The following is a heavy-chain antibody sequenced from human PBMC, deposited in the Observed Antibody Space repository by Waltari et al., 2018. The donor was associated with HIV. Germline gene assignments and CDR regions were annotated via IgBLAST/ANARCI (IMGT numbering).Heavy chain of an antibody. CDR1: GYPISSGYY. J-gene: IGHJ5*02. V-gene: IGHV4-38-2*01. CDR3: ARAVLRYFDNWFDP. CDR2: IYHSGST. Sequence: QVQLQESGPGLVKPSETLSLTCAVSGYPISSGYYWGWIRQPPGKGLEWIGSIYHSGSTYYNPSRKSRVTIPVDTSKNQFSLKLSSVTAADTAVYYCARAVLRYFDNWFDPWGQGTLVTVSS. D-gene: IGHD3-9*01.